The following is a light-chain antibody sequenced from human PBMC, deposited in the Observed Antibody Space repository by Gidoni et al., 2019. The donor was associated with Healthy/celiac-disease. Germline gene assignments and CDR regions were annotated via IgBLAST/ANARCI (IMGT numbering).Light chain of an antibody. CDR3: QQRNSYPIT. CDR2: AAS. CDR1: QGIGRY. Sequence: IQLTQSPSFLSASVGDRVTIPCRASQGIGRYLAWYQQKPGKAPKPLIYAASTFRSGVPSRFSSLQPEDFATYYCQQRNSYPITFGQGTRLEIK. J-gene: IGKJ5*01. V-gene: IGKV1-9*01.